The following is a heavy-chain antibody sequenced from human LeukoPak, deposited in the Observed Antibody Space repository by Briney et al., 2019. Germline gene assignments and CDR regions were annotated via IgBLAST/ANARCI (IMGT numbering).Heavy chain of an antibody. CDR1: GFTFGSYA. J-gene: IGHJ4*02. V-gene: IGHV3-23*01. CDR2: ISGGGGTT. Sequence: GGSLRLSCAASGFTFGSYAMSWVRQAPGKGLEWVSGISGGGGTTYYADSVKGRFTISRDNSKNTLYLQMNSLRAEDTAVYYCAKSVVEVPAIIRSGFDYWGQGTLVTVSS. CDR3: AKSVVEVPAIIRSGFDY. D-gene: IGHD2-2*02.